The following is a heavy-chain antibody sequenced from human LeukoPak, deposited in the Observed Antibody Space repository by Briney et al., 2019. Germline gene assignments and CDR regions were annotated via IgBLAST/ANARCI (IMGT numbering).Heavy chain of an antibody. J-gene: IGHJ3*02. CDR1: GGSISSYS. CDR3: ARAAAGHDAFDI. D-gene: IGHD6-13*01. V-gene: IGHV4-30-2*01. CDR2: IYHSGST. Sequence: PSETLSLTCTVSGGSISSYSWSWIRQPPGKGLEWIGYIYHSGSTYYNPSLKSRVTISVDRSKNQFSLKLSSVTAADTAVYYCARAAAGHDAFDIWGQGTMVTVSS.